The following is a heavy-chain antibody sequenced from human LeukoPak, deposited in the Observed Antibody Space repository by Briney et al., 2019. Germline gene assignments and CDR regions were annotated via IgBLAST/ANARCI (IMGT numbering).Heavy chain of an antibody. D-gene: IGHD3-3*01. CDR3: TKGLVEALAFEY. J-gene: IGHJ4*02. Sequence: GGSLRLSCAASGFSVTTNYMNWVRQAPGRGLEWVSVIYADGGRYYADSVRGRFTVSRDNSDNTLSLQMNSLRVEDTAVYYCTKGLVEALAFEYWGQGTLVTVSS. CDR1: GFSVTTNY. CDR2: IYADGGR. V-gene: IGHV3-53*01.